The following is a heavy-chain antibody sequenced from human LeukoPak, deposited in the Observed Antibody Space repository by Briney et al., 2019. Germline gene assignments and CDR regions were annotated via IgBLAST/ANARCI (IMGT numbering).Heavy chain of an antibody. CDR1: GYTFTRYY. D-gene: IGHD1-26*01. V-gene: IGHV1-2*02. Sequence: TSVKVSCKASGYTFTRYYMHWVRQAPGQGLEWMGWINPNSGGTNYAQKFQGRVTMTSDTSISTAYMELSRLRSDDTAVYYCARGGRVGATLMYYFDYWGQGTLVTVSS. CDR3: ARGGRVGATLMYYFDY. CDR2: INPNSGGT. J-gene: IGHJ4*02.